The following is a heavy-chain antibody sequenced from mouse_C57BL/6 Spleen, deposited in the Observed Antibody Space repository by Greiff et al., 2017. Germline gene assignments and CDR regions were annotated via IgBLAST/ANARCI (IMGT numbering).Heavy chain of an antibody. V-gene: IGHV1-31*01. CDR3: ARSPPLPKEGLDD. J-gene: IGHJ2*01. D-gene: IGHD2-1*01. CDR1: GYSFTGYN. CDR2: IYPYNGVS. Sequence: VQLQQSGPELVKPGASVKISCKASGYSFTGYNMHWVKQSHGNILDWIGYIYPYNGVSSYNQKFKGKATLTVDKSSSKAYMELRSLTSEDSAVYYCARSPPLPKEGLDDWGPGTTLSVSS.